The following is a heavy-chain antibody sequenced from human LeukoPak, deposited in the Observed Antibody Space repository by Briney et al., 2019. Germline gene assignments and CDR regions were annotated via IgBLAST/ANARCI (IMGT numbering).Heavy chain of an antibody. CDR2: FDPEDGET. D-gene: IGHD4-11*01. CDR1: GYTLTELS. CDR3: ARESPQTYSKYEWNWFDP. J-gene: IGHJ5*02. Sequence: ASVKVSSKVSGYTLTELSMHWVRQAPGKGLEWMGGFDPEDGETIYAQKFQGRVTMTEDTSTDTAYMELSSLRSEDTAVYYCARESPQTYSKYEWNWFDPWGQGTLVTVSS. V-gene: IGHV1-24*01.